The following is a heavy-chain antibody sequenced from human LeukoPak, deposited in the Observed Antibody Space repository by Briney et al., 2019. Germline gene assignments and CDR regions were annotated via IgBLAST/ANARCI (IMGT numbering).Heavy chain of an antibody. J-gene: IGHJ4*02. Sequence: AASVKVSCKASGGTFSSYAIRWVRQAPGQGLEWMGRIITIFGTANYAQKFQGRVTITTDESTSTAYMELSSLRSEDTAVYYCARGTYYYDSSGYYYGGIDYWGQGTLVTVSS. CDR3: ARGTYYYDSSGYYYGGIDY. V-gene: IGHV1-69*05. D-gene: IGHD3-22*01. CDR2: IITIFGTA. CDR1: GGTFSSYA.